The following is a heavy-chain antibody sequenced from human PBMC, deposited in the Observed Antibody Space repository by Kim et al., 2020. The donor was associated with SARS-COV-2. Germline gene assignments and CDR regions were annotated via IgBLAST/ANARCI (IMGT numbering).Heavy chain of an antibody. CDR1: GLSFDDSA. V-gene: IGHV3-30-3*01. J-gene: IGHJ6*02. Sequence: GGSLRLSCAASGLSFDDSAMNWVRQAPGKGLEWVAVISYDGRNKEYADSVKGRCSISRDNSKTTLSLQMNSLRVEDTAVYYCARGNYYESVSLSDYYNGMDVWGQGTTVTVSS. CDR2: ISYDGRNK. CDR3: ARGNYYESVSLSDYYNGMDV. D-gene: IGHD3-10*01.